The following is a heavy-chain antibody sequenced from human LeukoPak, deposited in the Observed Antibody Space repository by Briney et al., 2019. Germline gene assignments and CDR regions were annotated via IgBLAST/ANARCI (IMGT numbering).Heavy chain of an antibody. CDR3: AKDFWRGPNYFDY. D-gene: IGHD3-3*01. J-gene: IGHJ4*02. CDR2: INPGGGST. CDR1: GYTLTSYF. Sequence: ASVKVSCKASGYTLTSYFMHWVRQAPGQGLEWMGIINPGGGSTAYAQDFQGRVTVTRDTSTSTVYMELSSLRSEDTAVYYCAKDFWRGPNYFDYWGQGTLLTVSS. V-gene: IGHV1-46*01.